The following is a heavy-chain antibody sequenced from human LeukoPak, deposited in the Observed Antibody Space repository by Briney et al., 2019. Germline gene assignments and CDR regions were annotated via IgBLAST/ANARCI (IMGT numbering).Heavy chain of an antibody. CDR2: IIPILGIA. Sequence: GSSVKVSCKASGGTFTNYAISWVRQAPGQGLEWMGRIIPILGIADYAQKFQGRVTITADKSTSTAYMELSSLRSEDTAVYYCARAGTAAAALDYWGQGTLVTVSS. V-gene: IGHV1-69*04. D-gene: IGHD6-13*01. CDR1: GGTFTNYA. CDR3: ARAGTAAAALDY. J-gene: IGHJ4*02.